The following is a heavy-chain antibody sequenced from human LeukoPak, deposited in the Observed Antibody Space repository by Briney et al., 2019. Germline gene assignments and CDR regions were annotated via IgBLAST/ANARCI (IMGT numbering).Heavy chain of an antibody. J-gene: IGHJ5*02. D-gene: IGHD4-11*01. CDR2: IITIFGTA. CDR1: GGTFSSYA. V-gene: IGHV1-69*06. Sequence: SVKVSCKASGGTFSSYAISWVRQAPGQGLEWMGGIITIFGTANYAQKFQDRVTITADKSTSTAYMELSSLRSEDTAVYYCARGHFSNYGYWFDPWGQGTLVTVSS. CDR3: ARGHFSNYGYWFDP.